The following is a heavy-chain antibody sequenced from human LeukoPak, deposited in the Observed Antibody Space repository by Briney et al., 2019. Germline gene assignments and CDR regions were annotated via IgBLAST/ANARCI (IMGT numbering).Heavy chain of an antibody. D-gene: IGHD2-15*01. J-gene: IGHJ4*02. Sequence: GGSLRLSCAASGFTFRNYWMGWVRQAPGKGLEWVANTKPDGTAEYYADSVRGRFTTSRDNANNFLYLQMSSLRGEDTAVYYCARDGGLHTNFDYWGQGTLVTASS. V-gene: IGHV3-7*01. CDR3: ARDGGLHTNFDY. CDR1: GFTFRNYW. CDR2: TKPDGTAE.